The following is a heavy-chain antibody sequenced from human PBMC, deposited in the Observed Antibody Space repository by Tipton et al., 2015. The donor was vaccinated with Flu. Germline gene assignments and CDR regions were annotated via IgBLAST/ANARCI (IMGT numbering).Heavy chain of an antibody. V-gene: IGHV3-48*03. CDR1: GFTFSSYE. D-gene: IGHD7-27*01. CDR2: ISSSGSTI. Sequence: SLRLSCAASGFTFSSYEMNWVRQAPGKGLEWLSYISSSGSTISYADSVRGRFTISRDNTKKSLYLQLASLRAEDTAIYYCATLTGDDYWGQGIMVTVSS. J-gene: IGHJ4*02. CDR3: ATLTGDDY.